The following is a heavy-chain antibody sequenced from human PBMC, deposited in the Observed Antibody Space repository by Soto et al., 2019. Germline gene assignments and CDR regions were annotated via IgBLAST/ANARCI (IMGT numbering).Heavy chain of an antibody. V-gene: IGHV1-69*01. CDR3: ARVGITIFGVVIIRQNWFDP. CDR2: IIPIFGTA. Sequence: QVQLVQSGAEVKKPGSSVKVSCKASGGTFSSYAISWVRQAPGQGLEWMGGIIPIFGTANYAQKFQGRVTITADESTSTAYVELSSLRSEDTAVYYCARVGITIFGVVIIRQNWFDPWGQGTLVTVSS. D-gene: IGHD3-3*01. CDR1: GGTFSSYA. J-gene: IGHJ5*02.